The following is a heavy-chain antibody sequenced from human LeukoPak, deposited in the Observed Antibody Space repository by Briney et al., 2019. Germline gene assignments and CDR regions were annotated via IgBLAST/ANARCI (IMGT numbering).Heavy chain of an antibody. J-gene: IGHJ4*02. V-gene: IGHV3-74*01. Sequence: QAGGSLRLSCAASGFIFKLYWMHWVRQAPGKGLMWVSRINSDGSSTNYADSVKGRFTISRDNAKNTLYLQMDSLRAEDTAVYYCARATDTAMDDNYYFDYWGQGTLVTVSS. CDR3: ARATDTAMDDNYYFDY. D-gene: IGHD5-18*01. CDR2: INSDGSST. CDR1: GFIFKLYW.